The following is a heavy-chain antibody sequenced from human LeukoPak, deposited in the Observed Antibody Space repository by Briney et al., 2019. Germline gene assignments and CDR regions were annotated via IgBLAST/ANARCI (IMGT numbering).Heavy chain of an antibody. CDR2: ITWNSGSI. V-gene: IGHV3-9*01. CDR3: AAGAGITRY. Sequence: GGSLRLSCAASGLTFYDYAMHWVRQAPGKGLEWVSGITWNSGSIAYADSVKGRFTISRDNAKNSLYLQVNSLRSEDTALYYCAAGAGITRYWGQGTLVTVSS. CDR1: GLTFYDYA. J-gene: IGHJ4*02. D-gene: IGHD3-10*01.